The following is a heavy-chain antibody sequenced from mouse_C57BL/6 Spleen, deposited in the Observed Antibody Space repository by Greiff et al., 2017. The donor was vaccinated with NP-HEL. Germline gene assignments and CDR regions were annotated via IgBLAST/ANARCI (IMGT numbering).Heavy chain of an antibody. J-gene: IGHJ2*01. CDR2: INYDGSST. D-gene: IGHD1-1*01. CDR1: GFTFSDYY. V-gene: IGHV5-16*01. CDR3: ARDSGYYYGSSSYFDY. Sequence: DVQLVESEGGLVQPGSSMKLSCTASGFTFSDYYMAWVRQVPEKGLEWVANINYDGSSTYYLDSLKSRFIISRDNAKNILYLQMSSLKSEDTATYYCARDSGYYYGSSSYFDYWGQGTTLTVSS.